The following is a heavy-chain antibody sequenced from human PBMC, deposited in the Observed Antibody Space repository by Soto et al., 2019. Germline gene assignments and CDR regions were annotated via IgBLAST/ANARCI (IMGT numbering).Heavy chain of an antibody. V-gene: IGHV5-51*01. CDR3: ARRDSSGWYLFDY. Sequence: GESLQISCKGSGYSFTNYWIGWVRQMPGKGLEWMGIIYPGDSDTRYSPSFQGQVTISADKSISTAYLQWSSLKASDTGMYYCARRDSSGWYLFDYWGQGTLVTVSS. D-gene: IGHD6-19*01. CDR2: IYPGDSDT. J-gene: IGHJ4*02. CDR1: GYSFTNYW.